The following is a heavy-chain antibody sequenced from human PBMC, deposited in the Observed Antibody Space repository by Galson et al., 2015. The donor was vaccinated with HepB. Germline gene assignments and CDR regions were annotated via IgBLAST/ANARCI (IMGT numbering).Heavy chain of an antibody. J-gene: IGHJ4*02. CDR1: GFTFSSYS. Sequence: SLRLSCAASGFTFSSYSMNWVRQAPGKGLEWVSYISSSSSTIYYADSVKGRFTISRDNAKNSLYLQMNSLRAEDTAVYYCARDDPHGDYGPPIDYWGQGTLVTVSS. CDR2: ISSSSSTI. CDR3: ARDDPHGDYGPPIDY. D-gene: IGHD4-17*01. V-gene: IGHV3-48*04.